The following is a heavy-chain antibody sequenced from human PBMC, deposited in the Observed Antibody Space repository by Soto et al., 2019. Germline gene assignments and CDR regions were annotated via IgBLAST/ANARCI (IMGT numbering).Heavy chain of an antibody. Sequence: QVQLVESGGGLVKPGGSVRLSCAASGFTFSGDYISWIRQAPGKGLEWVSYISSSGSTIYYADSVKGRFTISRDNAKNSLYLQMNSLRAEDTAVYYCVVVVAAMAFDYWGQGTLVTVSS. CDR1: GFTFSGDY. CDR3: VVVVAAMAFDY. CDR2: ISSSGSTI. J-gene: IGHJ4*02. D-gene: IGHD2-15*01. V-gene: IGHV3-11*01.